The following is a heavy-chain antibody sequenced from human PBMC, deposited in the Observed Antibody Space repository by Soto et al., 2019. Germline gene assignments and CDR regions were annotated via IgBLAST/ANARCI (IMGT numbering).Heavy chain of an antibody. J-gene: IGHJ4*02. CDR2: ISYDGSNK. CDR1: GFTFSSYA. Sequence: QVQLVESGGGVVQPGRSLRLSCAASGFTFSSYAMHWVRQAPGKGLEWVAVISYDGSNKYYADSVKGRFTISRDNSKNTLYLQMNSLRAEDTAVYYCARQHIVGAIRREVKRTYFDYWGQGTLVTVSS. D-gene: IGHD1-26*01. CDR3: ARQHIVGAIRREVKRTYFDY. V-gene: IGHV3-30-3*01.